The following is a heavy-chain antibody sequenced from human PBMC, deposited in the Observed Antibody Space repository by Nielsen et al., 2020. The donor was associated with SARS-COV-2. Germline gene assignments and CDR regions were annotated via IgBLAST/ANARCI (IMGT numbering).Heavy chain of an antibody. CDR2: FDPEDGET. CDR3: ATGAAAGTQNWFDP. CDR1: GYTLTELS. Sequence: ASVKVSCKVSGYTLTELSMHWVRQAPGKGLEWRGGFDPEDGETTYAQKFQGRVTMTEDTSTDTAYMELSSLRSEDTAVYYCATGAAAGTQNWFDPWGQGTLVTVSS. D-gene: IGHD6-13*01. J-gene: IGHJ5*02. V-gene: IGHV1-24*01.